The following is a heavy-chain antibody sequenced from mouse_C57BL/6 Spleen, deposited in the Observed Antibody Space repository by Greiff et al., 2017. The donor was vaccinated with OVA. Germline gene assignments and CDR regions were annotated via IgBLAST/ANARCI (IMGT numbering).Heavy chain of an antibody. J-gene: IGHJ2*01. CDR3: ARAPYYDYDGYFDY. Sequence: VQLKESGPELVKPGASVKIPCKASGYTFTDYNMDWVKQSHGKSLEWIGDINPNNGGTIYNQKFKGKATLTVDKSSSTAYMELRSLTSEDTAVYYCARAPYYDYDGYFDYWGQGTTLTVSS. CDR2: INPNNGGT. D-gene: IGHD2-4*01. V-gene: IGHV1-18*01. CDR1: GYTFTDYN.